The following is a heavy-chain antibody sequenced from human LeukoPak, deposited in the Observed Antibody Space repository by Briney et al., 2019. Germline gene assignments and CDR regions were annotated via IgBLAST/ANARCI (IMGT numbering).Heavy chain of an antibody. CDR2: ISAYNGNT. V-gene: IGHV1-18*01. J-gene: IGHJ4*02. CDR1: GYTFTSYG. Sequence: ASVKVSCKASGYTFTSYGISWVRQAPGQGLEWMGWISAYNGNTNNAQKLQGRVTMTTDTSTSTAYMELRSLRSDDTAVYYCARETYYYDSSGYYASDDWGQGTLVTVSS. D-gene: IGHD3-22*01. CDR3: ARETYYYDSSGYYASDD.